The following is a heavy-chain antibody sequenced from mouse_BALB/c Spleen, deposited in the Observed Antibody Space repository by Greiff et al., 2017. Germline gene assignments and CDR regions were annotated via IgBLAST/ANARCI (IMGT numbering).Heavy chain of an antibody. CDR1: GFTFSSYA. D-gene: IGHD1-2*01. CDR2: ISSGGST. Sequence: EVKLVESGGGLVKPGGSLKLSCAASGFTFSSYAMSWVRQTPEKRLEWVASISSGGSTYYPDSVKGRFTISRDNARNILYLQMSSLRSEDTAMYYCARGVTTATYYWGQGTTLTVSS. J-gene: IGHJ2*01. CDR3: ARGVTTATYY. V-gene: IGHV5-6-5*01.